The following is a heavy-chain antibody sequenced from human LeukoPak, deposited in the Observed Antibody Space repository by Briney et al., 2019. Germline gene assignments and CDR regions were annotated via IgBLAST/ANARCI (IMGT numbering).Heavy chain of an antibody. CDR1: GYTFTSYY. CDR2: INPSGGST. Sequence: ASVTVSCKASGYTFTSYYMHWVRQAPGQGLEWMGIINPSGGSTSYAQKFQGRVTMTRDMSTSTVYMELSSLRSEDTAVYYCAIDDSSGYCLDYWGQGTLVTVSS. CDR3: AIDDSSGYCLDY. D-gene: IGHD3-22*01. V-gene: IGHV1-46*01. J-gene: IGHJ4*02.